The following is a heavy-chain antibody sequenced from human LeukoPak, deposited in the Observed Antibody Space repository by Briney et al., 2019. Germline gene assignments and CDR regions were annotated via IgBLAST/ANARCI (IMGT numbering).Heavy chain of an antibody. J-gene: IGHJ4*02. D-gene: IGHD3-9*01. CDR1: GFTFSSYG. Sequence: PGGSLRLSCAASGFTFSSYGMHWVRQAPGKGLEWVAVIVYDGSNKYYADSVKGRFTISRDDSKNTLYLQMTSLRAEDTAVYYCAKEAHYDILTGYSSYFDYWGQGTLVTASS. V-gene: IGHV3-30*18. CDR3: AKEAHYDILTGYSSYFDY. CDR2: IVYDGSNK.